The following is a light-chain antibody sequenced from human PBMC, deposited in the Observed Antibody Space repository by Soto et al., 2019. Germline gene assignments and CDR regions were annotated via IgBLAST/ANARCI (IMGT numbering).Light chain of an antibody. Sequence: DLQLTQSPSFLSASVGDRVTITCRASQGISSYLAWYQQKPGKAPKLLIYAASTLQSGVPSRFSGSQSGTEFTLTISSLQPEDFAIYYCQRFNTYPFTFGPGTTVDIK. CDR1: QGISSY. CDR3: QRFNTYPFT. V-gene: IGKV1-9*01. CDR2: AAS. J-gene: IGKJ3*01.